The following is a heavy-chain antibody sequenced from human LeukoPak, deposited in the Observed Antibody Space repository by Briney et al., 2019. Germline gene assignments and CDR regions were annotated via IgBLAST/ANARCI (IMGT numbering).Heavy chain of an antibody. D-gene: IGHD4-17*01. CDR3: AKGTTTVTQDAFDI. CDR1: GFTFDDYA. Sequence: PGGSLRLSCAASGFTFDDYAMHWVRQAPGKGLEWVSGISWNSDSIGYADSVKGRFTISRDNAKNSLYLQMNSLRAEDTALYYCAKGTTTVTQDAFDIWGQGTMVTVSS. V-gene: IGHV3-9*01. J-gene: IGHJ3*02. CDR2: ISWNSDSI.